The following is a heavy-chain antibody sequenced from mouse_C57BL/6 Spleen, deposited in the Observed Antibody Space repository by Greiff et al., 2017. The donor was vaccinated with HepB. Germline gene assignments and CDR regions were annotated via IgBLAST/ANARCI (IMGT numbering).Heavy chain of an antibody. CDR1: GFNIKDDY. Sequence: VQLQQSGAELVRPGASVKLSCTASGFNIKDDYMHWVKQRPEQGLEWIGWIDPENGDTEYASKFQGKATITADTSSNTAYLQLSSLTSEDTAVYYCTTLGYYGSRAYYFDYWGQGTTLTVSS. CDR3: TTLGYYGSRAYYFDY. D-gene: IGHD1-1*01. CDR2: IDPENGDT. V-gene: IGHV14-4*01. J-gene: IGHJ2*01.